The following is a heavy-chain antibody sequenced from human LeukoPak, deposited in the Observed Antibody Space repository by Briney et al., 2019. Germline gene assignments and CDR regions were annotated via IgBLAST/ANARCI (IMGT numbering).Heavy chain of an antibody. J-gene: IGHJ4*02. D-gene: IGHD3-16*01. CDR2: INNSGGST. CDR3: AKRRGGYVWGYFDY. Sequence: GGSLRLSCAASGFTFSSYAMSWVRQAPGKGLEWVSTINNSGGSTYYADSVKGRFTISRDNSKNTLYLQMKSLRAEDTAVYYCAKRRGGYVWGYFDYWGQGTLVTVSS. V-gene: IGHV3-23*01. CDR1: GFTFSSYA.